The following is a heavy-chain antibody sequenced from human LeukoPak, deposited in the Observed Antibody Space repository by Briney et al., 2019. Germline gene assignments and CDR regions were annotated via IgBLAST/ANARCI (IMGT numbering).Heavy chain of an antibody. CDR1: GFTFSSYA. V-gene: IGHV3-30*04. CDR2: ISYDGSNK. CDR3: ARALREYYYYYGMDV. D-gene: IGHD1-26*01. Sequence: PGGSLRLSCAASGFTFSSYAMHWVRQAPGKGLEWGAVISYDGSNKYYADSVKGRFTISRDNSKNTLYLQMNSLRAEDTAVYYCARALREYYYYYGMDVWGQGTTVTVSS. J-gene: IGHJ6*02.